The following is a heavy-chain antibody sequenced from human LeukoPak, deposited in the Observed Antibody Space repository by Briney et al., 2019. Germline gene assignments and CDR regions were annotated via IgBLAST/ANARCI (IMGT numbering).Heavy chain of an antibody. D-gene: IGHD4-17*01. CDR2: IIPIFGTA. V-gene: IGHV1-69*05. J-gene: IGHJ4*02. CDR3: ARARDSYGDYDY. CDR1: GGTFSSYA. Sequence: EASVKGSCKASGGTFSSYAISWVRQAPGQGREWMGGIIPIFGTANYAQKFQGRVTITTDESTSTAYMELSSLRSEDTAVYYCARARDSYGDYDYWGQGTLVTVSS.